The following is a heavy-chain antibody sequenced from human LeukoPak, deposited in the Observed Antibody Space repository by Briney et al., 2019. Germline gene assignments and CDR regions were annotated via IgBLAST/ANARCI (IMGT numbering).Heavy chain of an antibody. V-gene: IGHV3-9*01. Sequence: GGSLRLSCAASGFTFDDYAMHWVRQAPGKGLEWVSGISWNSGSIGYADSVKGRFTISRDNAKNSLYLQMNSLRAEDTAVYYCARDAYYYDSSGYYYGDYWGQGTLVTVSS. CDR2: ISWNSGSI. CDR1: GFTFDDYA. D-gene: IGHD3-22*01. J-gene: IGHJ4*02. CDR3: ARDAYYYDSSGYYYGDY.